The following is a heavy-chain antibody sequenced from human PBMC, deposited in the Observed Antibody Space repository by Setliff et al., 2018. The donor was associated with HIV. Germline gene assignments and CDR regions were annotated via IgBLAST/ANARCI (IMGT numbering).Heavy chain of an antibody. CDR1: GFTFTTHS. CDR3: VRDSARPGGITPP. Sequence: GGSLRLSCADSGFTFTTHSMNWVRQAPGKGLEWVSSISSSSTYIDYADSVKGRFTTSRDNAKNSLYLQMDSLRAEDTAVYYCVRDSARPGGITPPWGQGTLVTVSS. CDR2: ISSSSTYI. D-gene: IGHD3-16*01. J-gene: IGHJ5*02. V-gene: IGHV3-21*04.